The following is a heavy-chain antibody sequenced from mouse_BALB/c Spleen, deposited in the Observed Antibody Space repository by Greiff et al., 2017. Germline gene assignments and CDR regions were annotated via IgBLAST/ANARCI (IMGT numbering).Heavy chain of an antibody. CDR1: GYSFTSYW. D-gene: IGHD1-1*01. Sequence: VQLKQSGTVLARPGASVKMSCKASGYSFTSYWMHWVKQRPGQGLEWIGAIYPGNSDTSYNQKFKGKAKLTAVTSASTAYMELSSLTNEDSAVYYCTRWAAFITTVVFDYWGQGTTLTVSS. CDR3: TRWAAFITTVVFDY. CDR2: IYPGNSDT. V-gene: IGHV1-5*01. J-gene: IGHJ2*01.